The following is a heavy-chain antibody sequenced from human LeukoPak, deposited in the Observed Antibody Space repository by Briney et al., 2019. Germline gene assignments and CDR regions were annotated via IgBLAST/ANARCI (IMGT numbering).Heavy chain of an antibody. D-gene: IGHD3-16*01. CDR3: ARGGKLLRLGDY. Sequence: ASETLSLTCTVSGYSISSGYYWGWIRQPPGKGLEWIGSIYHSGSTYYNPSLKSRVAISVDTSKNQFSLKLSSVTAADTAVYYCARGGKLLRLGDYWGQGTLVTVSS. CDR2: IYHSGST. J-gene: IGHJ4*02. CDR1: GYSISSGYY. V-gene: IGHV4-38-2*02.